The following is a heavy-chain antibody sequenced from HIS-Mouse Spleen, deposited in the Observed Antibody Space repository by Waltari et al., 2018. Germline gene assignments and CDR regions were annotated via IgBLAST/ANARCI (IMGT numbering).Heavy chain of an antibody. Sequence: QVQLVESGGGVVQPGRSLKLSCAAPGVPFSSYGIDWARQAPGKGLEWVAVISYDGSNKYYADSVKGRFTISRDNSKNTLYLQMNSLRAEDTAVYYCVVSGSWGQGTMVTVSS. CDR1: GVPFSSYG. CDR3: VVSGS. CDR2: ISYDGSNK. V-gene: IGHV3-30*03. D-gene: IGHD1-26*01. J-gene: IGHJ3*01.